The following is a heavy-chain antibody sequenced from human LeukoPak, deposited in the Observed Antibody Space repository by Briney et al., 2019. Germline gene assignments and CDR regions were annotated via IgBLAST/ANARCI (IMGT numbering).Heavy chain of an antibody. CDR2: IKSDGST. Sequence: GGSLRLSCAASGLTFSSYWMHWVRQAPGKGLVWVSRIKSDGSTNYADSVKGRFTISRDNAKNTVSLQMNSLRTEDTGVYYCARAPSEIGGYYPEYFRHWGQGTLVTVSS. D-gene: IGHD3-22*01. V-gene: IGHV3-74*01. J-gene: IGHJ1*01. CDR3: ARAPSEIGGYYPEYFRH. CDR1: GLTFSSYW.